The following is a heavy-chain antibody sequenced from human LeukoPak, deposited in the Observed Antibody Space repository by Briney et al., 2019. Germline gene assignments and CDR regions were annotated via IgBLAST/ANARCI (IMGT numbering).Heavy chain of an antibody. D-gene: IGHD3-22*01. CDR1: GDSIRSSSYY. CDR3: ATGIVAIKSRFFDY. V-gene: IGHV4-39*01. J-gene: IGHJ4*02. CDR2: IYYRGST. Sequence: SETLSLTCAVSGDSIRSSSYYWGWIRQPPGTGLEWIGSIYYRGSTYYNPSLKSRVSISVDKSKSQFSLELTSATVADTAIYYCATGIVAIKSRFFDYWGQGSLITVSS.